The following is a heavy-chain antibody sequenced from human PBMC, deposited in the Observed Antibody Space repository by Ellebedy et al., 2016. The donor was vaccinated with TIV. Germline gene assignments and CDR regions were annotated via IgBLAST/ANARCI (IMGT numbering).Heavy chain of an antibody. CDR3: ARGSHYIFDY. CDR1: GGFISSYY. CDR2: ISYSGST. D-gene: IGHD1-26*01. J-gene: IGHJ4*02. Sequence: GSLRLSXTVSGGFISSYYWSWIRQPPGKGLEWLGYISYSGSTNYNPSLKSRVTISVDTSKNQFSLKLSSVTAADTAVYYCARGSHYIFDYWGQGTLVTVSS. V-gene: IGHV4-59*01.